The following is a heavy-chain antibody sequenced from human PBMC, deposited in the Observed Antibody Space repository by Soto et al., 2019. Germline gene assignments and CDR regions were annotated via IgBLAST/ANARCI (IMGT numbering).Heavy chain of an antibody. V-gene: IGHV4-39*01. CDR1: SGSISRSSYY. CDR3: ARRDSSTWGIGAFDI. J-gene: IGHJ3*02. D-gene: IGHD6-13*01. Sequence: QLQLQESGPGLVKPSETLSLTCTVSSGSISRSSYYWGWIRQPPGKGLEWIGSIYYSGSTYYNPSLKSRVTISVDTSTKEFSLKLNSVTAADTAVYYCARRDSSTWGIGAFDIWGQGTMVTVSS. CDR2: IYYSGST.